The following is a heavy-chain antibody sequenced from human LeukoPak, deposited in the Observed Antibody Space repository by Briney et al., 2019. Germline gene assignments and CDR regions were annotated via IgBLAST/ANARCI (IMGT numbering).Heavy chain of an antibody. D-gene: IGHD2-2*01. CDR3: ARVGGSDCSSTSCYQFDP. Sequence: PSETLSLXCTVSGGSISSGDYYWSWIRQPPGKGLEWIGYIYYSGSTYYNPSLKSRVTISVDTSKNQFSLKLSSVTAADTAVYYCARVGGSDCSSTSCYQFDPWGQGTLVTVSS. CDR2: IYYSGST. V-gene: IGHV4-30-4*08. J-gene: IGHJ5*02. CDR1: GGSISSGDYY.